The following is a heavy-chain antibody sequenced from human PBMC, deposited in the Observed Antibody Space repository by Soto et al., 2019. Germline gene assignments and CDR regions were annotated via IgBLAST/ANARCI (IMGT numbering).Heavy chain of an antibody. J-gene: IGHJ5*02. CDR1: GYTFTGYY. D-gene: IGHD4-17*01. Sequence: QVQLVQSGAEVKKPGASVKVSCKASGYTFTGYYMHWVRQAPXQGLXXXGWINPNSGGTNYAQKFQGRVTMTRDTSISTAYMELSRLRSDDTAVYYCARDVRVVSTVTEGVRSWFDPWGQGTLVTVSS. CDR3: ARDVRVVSTVTEGVRSWFDP. V-gene: IGHV1-2*02. CDR2: INPNSGGT.